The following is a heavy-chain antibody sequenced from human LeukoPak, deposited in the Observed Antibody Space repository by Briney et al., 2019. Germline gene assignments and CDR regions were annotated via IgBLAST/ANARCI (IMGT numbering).Heavy chain of an antibody. V-gene: IGHV4-59*01. CDR2: IYYSGST. Sequence: PSETLSLTCTVSGGSISSYYWTWIRQPPGKGLEWIGNIYYSGSTNYNPSLKSRVTISVDTSKNQFSLELSPVTAADTAVYFCARGTAVAGTWGQGTLVTVSS. CDR3: ARGTAVAGT. CDR1: GGSISSYY. D-gene: IGHD6-19*01. J-gene: IGHJ5*02.